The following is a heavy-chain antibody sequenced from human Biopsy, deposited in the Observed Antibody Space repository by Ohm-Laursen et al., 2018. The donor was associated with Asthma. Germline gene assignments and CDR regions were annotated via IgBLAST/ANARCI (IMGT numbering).Heavy chain of an antibody. D-gene: IGHD6-13*01. CDR1: PGSINDYY. CDR3: ARATSTWSQSGPHYFDH. Sequence: TLSLTCTVSPGSINDYYWNWIRQFPGKGLEWIGYVHSTGSTRFSSSLKSRLTISVDTSDDQVSLKLTSVTAADTAVYYCARATSTWSQSGPHYFDHWGQGTLVTVSS. V-gene: IGHV4-59*01. CDR2: VHSTGST. J-gene: IGHJ4*02.